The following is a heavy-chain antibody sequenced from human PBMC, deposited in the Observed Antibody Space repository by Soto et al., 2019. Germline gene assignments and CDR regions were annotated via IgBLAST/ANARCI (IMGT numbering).Heavy chain of an antibody. CDR3: AIGLFSGTSYSGVWYFFDY. CDR2: INDAGSA. V-gene: IGHV4-34*01. J-gene: IGHJ4*01. CDR1: GGSFSGYS. Sequence: QVQLQQWGAGLLKPSETLSLTCAVYGGSFSGYSWTWIRQSPEKGLEWIGQINDAGSAIYTPSLRNRVAISVGTSNSEFFLDLSSITAADTALYYCAIGLFSGTSYSGVWYFFDYWSQGTLVTVSS. D-gene: IGHD2-15*01.